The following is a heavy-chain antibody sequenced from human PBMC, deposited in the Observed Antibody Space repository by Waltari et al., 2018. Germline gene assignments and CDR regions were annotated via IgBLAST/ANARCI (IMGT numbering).Heavy chain of an antibody. D-gene: IGHD2-15*01. Sequence: QVQLQQWGAGLLKPSETLSLTCAVYGGSFSGYYWSWIRQPPGKGLEWIGEINHRGSTNYNPSLKIRVTISVDTSKNQFSRKLSSVTAADTAVYYCATRGYCSGGSCYRTDYWGQGTLVTVSS. CDR2: INHRGST. J-gene: IGHJ4*02. V-gene: IGHV4-34*01. CDR3: ATRGYCSGGSCYRTDY. CDR1: GGSFSGYY.